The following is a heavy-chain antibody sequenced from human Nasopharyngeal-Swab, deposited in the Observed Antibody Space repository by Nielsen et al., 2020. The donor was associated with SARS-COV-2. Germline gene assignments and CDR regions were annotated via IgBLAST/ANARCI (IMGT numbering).Heavy chain of an antibody. J-gene: IGHJ3*02. D-gene: IGHD3-22*01. V-gene: IGHV3-11*06. CDR3: ARSLYYYDSSGYYYEKDAFDI. Sequence: GGSLRLSCAASGFTFSDHYMIWIRQAPGKGLEWVSYISSSSSYINYADSVKGRFTISRDNAKNSLYLQMYSLRAEDTAVYYCARSLYYYDSSGYYYEKDAFDIWGQGTEVTVSS. CDR2: ISSSSSYI. CDR1: GFTFSDHY.